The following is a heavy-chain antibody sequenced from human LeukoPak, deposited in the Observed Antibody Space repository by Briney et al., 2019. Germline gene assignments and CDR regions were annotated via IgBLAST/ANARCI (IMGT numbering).Heavy chain of an antibody. Sequence: GGSLRLSCAASGFTFDDCAMHWVRQAPGKGLEWVSGISWNSGSIGYADSVKGRFTISRDNAKNSLYLQMNSLRAEDTAVYYCARDLRSTNDRRFDPWGQGTLVTVSS. V-gene: IGHV3-9*01. D-gene: IGHD2-2*01. J-gene: IGHJ5*02. CDR1: GFTFDDCA. CDR3: ARDLRSTNDRRFDP. CDR2: ISWNSGSI.